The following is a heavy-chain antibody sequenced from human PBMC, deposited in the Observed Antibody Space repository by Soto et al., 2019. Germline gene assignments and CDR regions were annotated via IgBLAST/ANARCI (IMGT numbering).Heavy chain of an antibody. CDR3: AQYSSSWYEVY. Sequence: PSETLSLTCAVYGGSFSGYYWSWIRQPPGKGLEWIGEINHSGSTNCNPSLKSRVTISVDTSKNQFSLKLSSVTAADTAVYYCAQYSSSWYEVYWGQGTLVTVSS. D-gene: IGHD6-13*01. V-gene: IGHV4-34*01. J-gene: IGHJ4*02. CDR2: INHSGST. CDR1: GGSFSGYY.